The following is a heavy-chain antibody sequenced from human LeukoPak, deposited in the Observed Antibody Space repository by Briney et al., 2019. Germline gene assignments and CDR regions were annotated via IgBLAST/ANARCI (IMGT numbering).Heavy chain of an antibody. V-gene: IGHV3-21*01. CDR2: ISGNSFWI. CDR1: GFTFSSYS. D-gene: IGHD2-2*01. Sequence: GGSLRLSCAVSGFTFSSYSMNWVRQAPGKGLEWVSAISGNSFWIYYADSVKGRFTISRDNAKNSLYLQMDSLRAEDTAVYYCARVRCSSNSCFPDYWGQGTLVTVSS. J-gene: IGHJ4*02. CDR3: ARVRCSSNSCFPDY.